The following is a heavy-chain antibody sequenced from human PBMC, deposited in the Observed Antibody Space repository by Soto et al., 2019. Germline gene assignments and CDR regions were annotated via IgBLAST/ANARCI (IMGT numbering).Heavy chain of an antibody. V-gene: IGHV5-51*01. D-gene: IGHD1-1*01. J-gene: IGHJ4*02. CDR2: IYPGDSDT. CDR3: ARRRGNDESYNYFDY. CDR1: GYSFTIYW. Sequence: GESLKISCKGSGYSFTIYWIGWVRQMPGKGLEWMGIIYPGDSDTRYSPSFQGQVTISADKSIGTAYLQWSSLKASDTAMYYCARRRGNDESYNYFDYWGQGTLVTVSS.